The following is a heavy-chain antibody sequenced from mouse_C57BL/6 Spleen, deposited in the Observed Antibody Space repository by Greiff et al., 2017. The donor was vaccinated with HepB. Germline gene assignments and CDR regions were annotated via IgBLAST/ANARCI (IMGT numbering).Heavy chain of an antibody. CDR1: GYTFTSYW. J-gene: IGHJ2*01. CDR3: ASNSGTNGEVFDY. Sequence: QVQLQQPGAELVKPGASVKLSCKASGYTFTSYWMHWVQQRPGQGLEWIGMIHPNSGSTNYNEKFKSKATLTVYNSSSTAYMQLRSLTSEDSAVYYCASNSGTNGEVFDYWGQGTTLTVSS. D-gene: IGHD1-1*02. CDR2: IHPNSGST. V-gene: IGHV1-64*01.